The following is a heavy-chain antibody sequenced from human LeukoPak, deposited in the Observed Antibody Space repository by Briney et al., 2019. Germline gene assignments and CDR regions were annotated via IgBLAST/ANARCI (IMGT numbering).Heavy chain of an antibody. J-gene: IGHJ4*02. CDR3: AKSFEGYYYDSSGYYLCYFDY. CDR2: IKSKTDGGTT. D-gene: IGHD3-22*01. CDR1: GFTFSDAW. Sequence: PGGSLRLSCAASGFTFSDAWMSWVRQAPGKGLEWVGRIKSKTDGGTTDYAAPVKGRFTISRDDSKNTLYLQMNSLRAEDTAVYYCAKSFEGYYYDSSGYYLCYFDYWGQGTLVTVSS. V-gene: IGHV3-15*01.